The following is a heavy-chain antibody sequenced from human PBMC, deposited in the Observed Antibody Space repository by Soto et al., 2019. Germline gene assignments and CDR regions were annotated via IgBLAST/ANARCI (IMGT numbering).Heavy chain of an antibody. Sequence: GGSLRLSCAASGFTFSSYAMSWVRQAPGKGLEWVSAISGSGGSTYYADSVKGRFTISRDNSKNTLYLQMNSLRAEDTAVYYCAKVTSEEPAEFGPLGAAFDYWGQGTLVTVSS. V-gene: IGHV3-23*01. CDR2: ISGSGGST. J-gene: IGHJ4*02. CDR3: AKVTSEEPAEFGPLGAAFDY. D-gene: IGHD1-26*01. CDR1: GFTFSSYA.